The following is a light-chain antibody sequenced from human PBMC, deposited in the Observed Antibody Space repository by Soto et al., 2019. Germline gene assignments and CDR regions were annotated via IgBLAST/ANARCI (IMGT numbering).Light chain of an antibody. Sequence: VMTQSPAPVSMSPGERATLSCRASQSVRSNLAWYQQQPGQAPSLLIYGASTRATDIPARFSGSGSGTQFTLTISSLHSEDFAVYYCQQYKNWPLFGQGTRLEI. CDR1: QSVRSN. CDR2: GAS. CDR3: QQYKNWPL. V-gene: IGKV3-15*01. J-gene: IGKJ5*01.